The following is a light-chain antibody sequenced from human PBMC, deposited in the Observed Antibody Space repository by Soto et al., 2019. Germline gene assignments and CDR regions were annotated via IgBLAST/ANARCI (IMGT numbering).Light chain of an antibody. CDR1: SSNIGSNY. J-gene: IGLJ3*02. Sequence: QSVLTQPPSASATPGQRVTISCSGTSSNIGSNYVYWYQQLPGTAPKLLIYRNNQRPSGVPDRFSGSKSGTSASLAISGLRSADEADFSCASWDDSLSGPVFGGGTQLTVL. CDR2: RNN. V-gene: IGLV1-47*01. CDR3: ASWDDSLSGPV.